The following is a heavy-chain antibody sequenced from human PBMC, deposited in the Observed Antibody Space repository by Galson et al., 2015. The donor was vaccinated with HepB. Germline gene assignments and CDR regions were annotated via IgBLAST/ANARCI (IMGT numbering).Heavy chain of an antibody. D-gene: IGHD6-13*01. CDR2: ISAYNGQT. V-gene: IGHV1-18*01. CDR1: GYTFVAYG. CDR3: ARGDGVSADTRPSAAAGNFDY. J-gene: IGHJ4*02. Sequence: SVKVSCKASGYTFVAYGFNWARQAPGHGLEWMGWISAYNGQTQYSQKFQGRLTMTTDRSTSTGYMELRGLRSDDTAVYYCARGDGVSADTRPSAAAGNFDYWGQGALITVSS.